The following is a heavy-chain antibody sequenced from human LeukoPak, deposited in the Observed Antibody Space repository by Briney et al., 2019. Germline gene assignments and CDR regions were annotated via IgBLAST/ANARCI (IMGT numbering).Heavy chain of an antibody. D-gene: IGHD3-10*01. Sequence: SETLSLTCTVSGGSFSSTTYSWGWIRQPPGKGLEWIGSIYSSGSTYYNPSLKSRVTISVDTSKNQFSLKLSSVTAADTAVYYCARRIMGGFGEPPSGPVTYYFDYWGQGTLVTVSS. V-gene: IGHV4-39*07. CDR2: IYSSGST. CDR3: ARRIMGGFGEPPSGPVTYYFDY. J-gene: IGHJ4*02. CDR1: GGSFSSTTYS.